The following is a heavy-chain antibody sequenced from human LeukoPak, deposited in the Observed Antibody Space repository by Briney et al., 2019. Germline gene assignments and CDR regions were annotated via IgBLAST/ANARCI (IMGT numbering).Heavy chain of an antibody. J-gene: IGHJ6*03. CDR1: GFTFSSYW. D-gene: IGHD3-10*02. CDR2: KDRDGSER. Sequence: GGSLRLSCAASGFTFSSYWMSWVRQAPGKGLEWVANKDRDGSERYYLDSVKARFTISRDSAQRSLYLQMNGLRAEDTAVYYCARAPVLSGAYYYMDVWGKGTTVTVSS. CDR3: ARAPVLSGAYYYMDV. V-gene: IGHV3-7*01.